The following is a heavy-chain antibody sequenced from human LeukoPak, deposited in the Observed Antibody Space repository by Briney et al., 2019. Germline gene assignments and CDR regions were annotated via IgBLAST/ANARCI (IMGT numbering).Heavy chain of an antibody. D-gene: IGHD5-18*01. CDR1: GYTFTSYA. CDR3: ARAFALGGAMVTSYWFDP. Sequence: GASVKVSCKTSGYTFTSYAITWVRQASGQGLEWMGWINPNSGGTNYAQKFRGRVTMTRDTSISTAYMELSRLRSDDTAVYYCARAFALGGAMVTSYWFDPWGQGTLVTVSS. CDR2: INPNSGGT. V-gene: IGHV1-2*02. J-gene: IGHJ5*02.